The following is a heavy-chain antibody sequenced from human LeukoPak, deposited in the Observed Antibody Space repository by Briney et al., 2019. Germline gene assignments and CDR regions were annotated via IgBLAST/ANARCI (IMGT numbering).Heavy chain of an antibody. Sequence: SETLSLTCAVYGGSFSGNYWSWIRQAPGKGLEWIGEINRGGSTEYNPSLKSRITISVDKSKNQFSLKLSPVTAADTAVYYCARDYDILTGYYRGYAFDIWGQGTMVTVSS. CDR1: GGSFSGNY. J-gene: IGHJ3*02. CDR3: ARDYDILTGYYRGYAFDI. CDR2: INRGGST. V-gene: IGHV4-34*01. D-gene: IGHD3-9*01.